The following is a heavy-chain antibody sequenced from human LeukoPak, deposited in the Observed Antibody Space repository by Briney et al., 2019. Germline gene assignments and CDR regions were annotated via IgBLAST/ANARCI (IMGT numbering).Heavy chain of an antibody. CDR3: ARGKRWLRNYYYMDV. CDR1: GYTFTGYY. D-gene: IGHD5-24*01. CDR2: INPNSGGT. V-gene: IGHV1-2*02. Sequence: ASVKVSCKASGYTFTGYYMHWVRQAPGQGLEWMGWINPNSGGTKYAQKFQGRVTMTRDTSISTVYMELSRLRSDDTAVYYCARGKRWLRNYYYMDVWGKGTTVTISS. J-gene: IGHJ6*03.